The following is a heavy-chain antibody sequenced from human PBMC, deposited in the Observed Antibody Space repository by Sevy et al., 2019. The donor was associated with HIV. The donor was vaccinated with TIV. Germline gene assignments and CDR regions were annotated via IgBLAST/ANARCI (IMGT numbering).Heavy chain of an antibody. CDR1: EFMFSTYA. J-gene: IGHJ4*02. Sequence: GGSLRLSCAASEFMFSTYAMHWVRQAPGKGLEWVAVISYDGSSHYYADSVKGRFTISRDNSKNTLSLQMNGLRAEDTAIFYCAKKMGGGSGMAFLVDSWGQGTLVTVSS. CDR2: ISYDGSSH. CDR3: AKKMGGGSGMAFLVDS. D-gene: IGHD5-18*01. V-gene: IGHV3-30-3*02.